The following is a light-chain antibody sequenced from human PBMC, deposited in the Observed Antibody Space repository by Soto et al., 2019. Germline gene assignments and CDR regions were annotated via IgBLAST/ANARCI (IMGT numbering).Light chain of an antibody. CDR2: AAS. CDR1: QSISSY. Sequence: DIQMTPYPSSLSASVGDRVTITCRASQSISSYLNWYQQKPGKAPKLLIYAASSLQSGVPSRFSGSGSGTDFTLTISSLQPEDFATYYCQQSYSTPQTFGQGTRWISN. J-gene: IGKJ1*01. CDR3: QQSYSTPQT. V-gene: IGKV1-39*01.